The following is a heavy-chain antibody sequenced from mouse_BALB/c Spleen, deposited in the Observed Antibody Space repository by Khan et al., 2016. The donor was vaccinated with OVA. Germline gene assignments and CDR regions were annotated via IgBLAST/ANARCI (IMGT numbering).Heavy chain of an antibody. CDR2: IDPSTGYT. J-gene: IGHJ3*01. CDR3: ARRGRYGIFAY. D-gene: IGHD2-1*01. Sequence: QVQLKQSGAELAKPGASVKMSCKASGYTFTTYWMHWVKQRLGQGLEWIGYIDPSTGYTEYNQKFKDKATLTTDKSSSTAYMQLSSLTSEDYAVYYCARRGRYGIFAYWGQGTLVTVSA. V-gene: IGHV1-7*01. CDR1: GYTFTTYW.